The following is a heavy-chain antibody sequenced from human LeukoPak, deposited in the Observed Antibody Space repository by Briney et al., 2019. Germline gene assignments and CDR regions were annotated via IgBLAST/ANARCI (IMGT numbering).Heavy chain of an antibody. CDR2: INPNSGGT. CDR1: GYMFTGYH. D-gene: IGHD2-2*01. CDR3: ARGRGSTSSNFDY. J-gene: IGHJ4*02. V-gene: IGHV1-2*02. Sequence: ASVKVSCKASGYMFTGYHMNWVRQAPGQGLEWMGWINPNSGGTNYAQKFQGRVTMTRDTSISTAYMELSRLRSDDTAVYYCARGRGSTSSNFDYWGQGTLVTVSS.